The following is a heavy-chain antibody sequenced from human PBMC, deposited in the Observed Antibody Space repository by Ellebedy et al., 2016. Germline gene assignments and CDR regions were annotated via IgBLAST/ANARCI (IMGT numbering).Heavy chain of an antibody. J-gene: IGHJ4*02. CDR2: ISGDGDTT. V-gene: IGHV3-23*01. CDR3: YYGHYSGY. D-gene: IGHD4-17*01. CDR1: GFTFSNFF. Sequence: GESLKISXVASGFTFSNFFMSWVRQAPGGGLEWFSTISGDGDTTFSADSVKGRFTISRDNSRNTLYLQMDSLRAADTAVYYCYYGHYSGYWGQGTLVTVSS.